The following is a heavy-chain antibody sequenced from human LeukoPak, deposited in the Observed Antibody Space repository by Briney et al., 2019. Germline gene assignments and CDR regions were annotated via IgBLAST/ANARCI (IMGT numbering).Heavy chain of an antibody. CDR3: VAGYSSSWSYFDY. V-gene: IGHV3-64D*09. J-gene: IGHJ4*02. D-gene: IGHD6-13*01. CDR2: ISSNGGST. Sequence: GGSLRLSCSASGFTFSSYAMHWVRQAPGKGLEYVSAISSNGGSTYYADSVKGSFTISRDNSKNTLYLQMSSLRAEDTAVYYCVAGYSSSWSYFDYWGQGTLVTVSS. CDR1: GFTFSSYA.